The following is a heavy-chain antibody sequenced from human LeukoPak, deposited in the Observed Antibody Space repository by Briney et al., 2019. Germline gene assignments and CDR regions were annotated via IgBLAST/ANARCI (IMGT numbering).Heavy chain of an antibody. Sequence: GGSLRLSCAASGFTFDDYTMHWVRQAPGKGLEWVSLISWDGDSTYYADSVKGRFTISRDNSKNSLYLQMNSLRAEDTAVYYCAELGITMIGGVWGKGTTVTISS. J-gene: IGHJ6*04. CDR1: GFTFDDYT. D-gene: IGHD3-10*02. CDR3: AELGITMIGGV. CDR2: ISWDGDST. V-gene: IGHV3-43*01.